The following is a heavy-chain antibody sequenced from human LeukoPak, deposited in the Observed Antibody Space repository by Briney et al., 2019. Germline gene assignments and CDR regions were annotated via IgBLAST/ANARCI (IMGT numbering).Heavy chain of an antibody. D-gene: IGHD1-14*01. CDR1: GDSIYNYY. CDR2: IYYSGST. CDR3: ARYRNEALFAFDI. V-gene: IGHV4-59*01. J-gene: IGHJ3*02. Sequence: SETLSLTCTVSGDSIYNYYWSWIRQPPGKGLEWIGYIYYSGSTNYNPSLKSRVTISVDTSKNQFSLKLNSVTAADTAVYYCARYRNEALFAFDIWGQGTMVTVSS.